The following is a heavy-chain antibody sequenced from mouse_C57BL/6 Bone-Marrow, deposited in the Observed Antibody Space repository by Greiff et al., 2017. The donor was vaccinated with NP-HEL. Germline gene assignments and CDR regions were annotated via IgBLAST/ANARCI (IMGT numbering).Heavy chain of an antibody. Sequence: QVQLQQSGAELVRPGTSVKMSCKASGYTFTNYWIGWAKQRPGHGLEWIGDIYPGGGYTNYNEKFKGKATLTADKSSSTAYMQFSSLTSEDSAIYYCARWFDYDYYYAMDYWGQGTSVTVSS. V-gene: IGHV1-63*01. CDR3: ARWFDYDYYYAMDY. D-gene: IGHD2-4*01. J-gene: IGHJ4*01. CDR2: IYPGGGYT. CDR1: GYTFTNYW.